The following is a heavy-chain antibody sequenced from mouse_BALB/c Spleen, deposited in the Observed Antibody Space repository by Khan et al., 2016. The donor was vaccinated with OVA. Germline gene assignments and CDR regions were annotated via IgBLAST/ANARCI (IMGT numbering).Heavy chain of an antibody. J-gene: IGHJ1*01. CDR1: GYTFRSYY. D-gene: IGHD1-1*01. V-gene: IGHV1S56*01. Sequence: VQLQQSGPELVKPGASVKMSCKASGYTFRSYYIHWVRQRPGQGLEWIGWIYPGDGRAKYNEKFKGNTTLTADKSSSTTYMLLSSLTSEDSAIYFCAISYYGSVWFFDVWGAGTTVTVTS. CDR3: AISYYGSVWFFDV. CDR2: IYPGDGRA.